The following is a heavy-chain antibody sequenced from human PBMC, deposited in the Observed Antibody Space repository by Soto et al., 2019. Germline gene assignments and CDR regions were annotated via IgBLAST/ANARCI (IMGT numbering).Heavy chain of an antibody. CDR2: IYYSGST. D-gene: IGHD1-1*01. CDR3: VRGIGGTGTPVPFDY. CDR1: GGSINSYY. J-gene: IGHJ4*02. V-gene: IGHV4-59*01. Sequence: SETLSLTCTVSGGSINSYYWSWIRQPPGKGLEWIGYIYYSGSTNYNPSLNSRVTISVDTSQNQVSLNLRSVTAADTAVYYCVRGIGGTGTPVPFDYWGQGTLVTVSS.